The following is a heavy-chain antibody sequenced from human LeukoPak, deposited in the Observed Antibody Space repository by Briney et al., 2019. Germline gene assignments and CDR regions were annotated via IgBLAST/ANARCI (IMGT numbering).Heavy chain of an antibody. V-gene: IGHV1-8*03. D-gene: IGHD3-10*01. J-gene: IGHJ5*02. Sequence: ASVKVSCKASGYTFTSYDINWVRQATGQGLEWMGWMNPNSGNTGYAQKFQGRVTITRNTSISTAYMELSSLRSDDTAVYYCAREGLNMVRGVIPKEAWGWFDPWGQGTLVTVSS. CDR1: GYTFTSYD. CDR2: MNPNSGNT. CDR3: AREGLNMVRGVIPKEAWGWFDP.